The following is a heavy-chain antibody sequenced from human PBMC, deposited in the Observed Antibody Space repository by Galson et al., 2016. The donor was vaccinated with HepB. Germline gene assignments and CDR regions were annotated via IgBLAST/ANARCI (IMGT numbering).Heavy chain of an antibody. J-gene: IGHJ3*02. Sequence: TLSLTCAVSGGSISSGGSSWSWIRQPPGKGLQFIGYIYQSGSTSYNPSLKSRVTISVDRSKNQFSLKLTSVTAADTAVYYCARVFRGVDLRDAFDIWGQGTMVTVS. CDR2: IYQSGST. CDR3: ARVFRGVDLRDAFDI. CDR1: GGSISSGGSS. D-gene: IGHD3-10*01. V-gene: IGHV4-30-2*01.